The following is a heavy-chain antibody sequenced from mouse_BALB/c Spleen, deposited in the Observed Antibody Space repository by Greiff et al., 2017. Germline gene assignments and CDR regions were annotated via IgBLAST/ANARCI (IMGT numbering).Heavy chain of an antibody. CDR2: IDPANGNT. Sequence: VQLKESGAELVKPGASVKLSCTASGFNIKDTYMHWVKQRPEQGLEWIGRIDPANGNTKYDPKFQGKATITADTSSNTAYLQLSSLTSEDTAVYYCACYYGAYWGQGTLVTVSA. CDR3: ACYYGAY. V-gene: IGHV14-3*02. J-gene: IGHJ3*01. CDR1: GFNIKDTY. D-gene: IGHD1-1*01.